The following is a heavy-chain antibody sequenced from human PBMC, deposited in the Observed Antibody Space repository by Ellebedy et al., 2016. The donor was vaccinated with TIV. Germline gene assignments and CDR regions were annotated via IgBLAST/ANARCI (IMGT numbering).Heavy chain of an antibody. J-gene: IGHJ4*02. V-gene: IGHV3-7*01. CDR2: IKQDGSEK. CDR1: CFTFSSYW. Sequence: GESLKISCAASCFTFSSYWMSWVRQASGKGMEGVANIKQDGSEKYYVDSVKGRFTIYRDNAKNSLYLQMNSLIAEDTAVYYCAREYHYIVATVYFDYWGQGTLVTVSS. D-gene: IGHD5-12*01. CDR3: AREYHYIVATVYFDY.